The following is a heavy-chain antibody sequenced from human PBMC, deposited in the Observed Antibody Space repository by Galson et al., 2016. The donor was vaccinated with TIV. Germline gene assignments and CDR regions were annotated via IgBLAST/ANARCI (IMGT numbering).Heavy chain of an antibody. Sequence: PVKVSCKASGYSLTSSAMNWVRQAPGQGLEWMGWINTRNGNPTYAQGFTGRFVFSLDASVSTAYLQINSLKPEDTAVYYCARSGDYSYYFYYMDVWAKGTTVTVSS. J-gene: IGHJ6*03. CDR2: INTRNGNP. CDR1: GYSLTSSA. D-gene: IGHD4-17*01. CDR3: ARSGDYSYYFYYMDV. V-gene: IGHV7-4-1*02.